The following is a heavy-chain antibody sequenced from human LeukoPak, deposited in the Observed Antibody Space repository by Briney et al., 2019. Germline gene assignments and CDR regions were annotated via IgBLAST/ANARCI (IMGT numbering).Heavy chain of an antibody. V-gene: IGHV3-48*03. Sequence: GGSLRLSCAASGFTFSSYEMNWVRQAPGKGLEWVSYISSSGSTIYYADSVKGRFTISRDNAKNSLYLQMNSLRAEDTAVYYCARGYCSSTSCYWGFSYFDYWGQGTLVTVSS. J-gene: IGHJ4*02. CDR3: ARGYCSSTSCYWGFSYFDY. D-gene: IGHD2-2*01. CDR1: GFTFSSYE. CDR2: ISSSGSTI.